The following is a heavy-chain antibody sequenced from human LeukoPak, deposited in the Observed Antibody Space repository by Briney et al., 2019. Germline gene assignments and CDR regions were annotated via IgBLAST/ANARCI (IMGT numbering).Heavy chain of an antibody. CDR2: AYHTGST. J-gene: IGHJ4*02. D-gene: IGHD2-21*02. CDR3: ARGAGTLPVYCGGDCYPGNFDY. V-gene: IGHV4-59*12. CDR1: GASIRSYY. Sequence: SETLSLTCTVSGASIRSYYWSWIRQSPGKGLRWIGYAYHTGSTNYNPSLKSRVTISVDTSKNQFSLKLSSVTAADTAVYYCARGAGTLPVYCGGDCYPGNFDYWGQGTLVTVSS.